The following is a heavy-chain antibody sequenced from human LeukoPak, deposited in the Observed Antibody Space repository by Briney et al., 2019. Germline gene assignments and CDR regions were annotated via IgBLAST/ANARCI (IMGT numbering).Heavy chain of an antibody. CDR3: VSSGGNYDYVWGSYGY. V-gene: IGHV4-34*01. CDR1: GGSFSGYY. J-gene: IGHJ4*02. D-gene: IGHD3-16*01. Sequence: SETLSLTCAVYGGSFSGYYWSWIRQPPGKGLEWIGEINHSGSTNYNPSLKSRVTISADTSKNQFSLKLSSVTAADTAVYYCVSSGGNYDYVWGSYGYWGQGTLVTVSS. CDR2: INHSGST.